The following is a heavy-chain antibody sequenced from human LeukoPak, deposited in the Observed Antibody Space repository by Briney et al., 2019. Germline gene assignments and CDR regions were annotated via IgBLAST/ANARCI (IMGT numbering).Heavy chain of an antibody. D-gene: IGHD3-10*01. J-gene: IGHJ4*02. Sequence: ASVKVSCKASGYTFTSYYMHWVRQAPGQGLEWMGIINPSGGSTSYAQKFQGRVTMTRDTSTSTVYMELSSLRSEDTAVYYCARVYYGSGSSRSFDYWGQGTLVTVSS. CDR3: ARVYYGSGSSRSFDY. V-gene: IGHV1-46*01. CDR2: INPSGGST. CDR1: GYTFTSYY.